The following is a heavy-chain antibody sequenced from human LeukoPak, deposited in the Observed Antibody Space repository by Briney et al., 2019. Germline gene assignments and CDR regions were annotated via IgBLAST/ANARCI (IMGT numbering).Heavy chain of an antibody. CDR1: GFTFSDYY. CDR3: ARAQTMTTVTTFDY. V-gene: IGHV3-11*01. Sequence: GRSLRVSCAASGFTFSDYYMSWSLQAPWTLLPWVSYISSSGSTIYYADSVKGRFTISRDNAKNSLYLQMNSLRAEDTAVYYCARAQTMTTVTTFDYWGQGTLVTVSS. CDR2: ISSSGSTI. D-gene: IGHD4-17*01. J-gene: IGHJ4*02.